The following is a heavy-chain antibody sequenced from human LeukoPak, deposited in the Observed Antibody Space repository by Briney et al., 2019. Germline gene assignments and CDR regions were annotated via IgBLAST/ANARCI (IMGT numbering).Heavy chain of an antibody. J-gene: IGHJ5*02. CDR2: FDPEDSET. D-gene: IGHD2-2*01. Sequence: ASVKVSCKVSGYTLNELSMHWVRQAPGKGLQWMGSFDPEDSETIYAQKFQGRVTMTEDTSTDTAYMELSSLRFEDTAVYYCAIGYCNSTTCATFDPWGQGTLVTVSS. CDR1: GYTLNELS. V-gene: IGHV1-24*01. CDR3: AIGYCNSTTCATFDP.